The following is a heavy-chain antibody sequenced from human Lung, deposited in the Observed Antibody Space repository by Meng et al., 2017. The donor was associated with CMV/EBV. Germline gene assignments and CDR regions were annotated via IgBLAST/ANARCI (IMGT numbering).Heavy chain of an antibody. D-gene: IGHD1-1*01. CDR2: SRSKDFSYAT. CDR3: TKDWSHAMDV. CDR1: GFSGSG. V-gene: IGHV3-73*01. J-gene: IGHJ6*01. Sequence: GGSLRLXCAVSGFSGSGIHWVRQASGKGLEWVGHSRSKDFSYATEFAASVKGRFTISRDESKNTAHLQMNSLKTEDTAVYYCTKDWSHAMDVWGQGTTVNGAS.